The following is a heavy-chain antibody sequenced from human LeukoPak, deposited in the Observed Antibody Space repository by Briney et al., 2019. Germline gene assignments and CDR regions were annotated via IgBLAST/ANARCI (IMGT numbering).Heavy chain of an antibody. J-gene: IGHJ4*02. Sequence: GGSLRLSCAASGLAFGSYVMNWVRQAPGKGLEWVSAISGSGGSTYYADSVKGRFTISRDNSKNTLYLQMNSLRAEDTAVYYCAKPPRGSGEDYWGQGTLVTVSS. D-gene: IGHD3-10*01. CDR3: AKPPRGSGEDY. V-gene: IGHV3-23*01. CDR1: GLAFGSYV. CDR2: ISGSGGST.